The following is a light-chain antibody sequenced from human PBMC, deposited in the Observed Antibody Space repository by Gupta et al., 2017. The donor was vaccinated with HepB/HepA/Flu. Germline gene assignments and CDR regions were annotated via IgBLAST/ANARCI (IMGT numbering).Light chain of an antibody. Sequence: QSALTQPAFVAGSPGQSITIPCTGTSSDVGGYNYVCWYQQQPGKAPKLMIYDVSNRTSGVSNRFSGSKSGNTASLTISGLQAEDEADYYCSSYTSSSIVVFGGGTKLTVL. CDR2: DVS. CDR1: SSDVGGYNY. CDR3: SSYTSSSIVV. V-gene: IGLV2-14*03. J-gene: IGLJ2*01.